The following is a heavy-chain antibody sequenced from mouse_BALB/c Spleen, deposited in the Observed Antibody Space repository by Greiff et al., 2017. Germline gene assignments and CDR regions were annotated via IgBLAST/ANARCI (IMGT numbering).Heavy chain of an antibody. Sequence: QVQLQQSGPELVKPGASVKISCKASGYTFTDYYINWVKQKPGQGLEWIGWIYPGSGNTKYNEKFKGKATLTVDTSSSTAYMQLSSLTSEDTAVYFCAREERKIYYDYDGFDDWGQGTTLTVSS. J-gene: IGHJ2*01. CDR3: AREERKIYYDYDGFDD. D-gene: IGHD2-4*01. V-gene: IGHV1-84*02. CDR2: IYPGSGNT. CDR1: GYTFTDYY.